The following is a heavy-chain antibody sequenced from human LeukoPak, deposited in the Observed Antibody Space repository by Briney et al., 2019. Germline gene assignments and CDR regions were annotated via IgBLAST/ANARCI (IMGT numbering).Heavy chain of an antibody. D-gene: IGHD1-7*01. CDR1: GYTFTVYY. CDR2: INPNSGGT. V-gene: IGHV1-2*02. J-gene: IGHJ4*02. Sequence: ASVKVSSTASGYTFTVYYMHWVRQAPGQGVEWMGWINPNSGGTNYAQKFQGSVTMTRDTSISTAYMELSRLRSDDTAVYYCARNELGFDYWGQGTLVTVSS. CDR3: ARNELGFDY.